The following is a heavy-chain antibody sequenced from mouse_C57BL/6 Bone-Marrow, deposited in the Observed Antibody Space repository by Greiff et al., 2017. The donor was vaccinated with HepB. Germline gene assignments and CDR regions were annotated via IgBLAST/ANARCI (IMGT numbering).Heavy chain of an antibody. D-gene: IGHD1-1*02. J-gene: IGHJ1*03. CDR3: ARWYPHWYFAV. Sequence: VQLQQPGAELVRPGSSVKLSCKASGYTFTSYWMDWVKQRPGQGLEWIGNIYPSDSETHYNQKFKEKATLTVDKSSSTAYMQLSSLTSEDSAVYYCARWYPHWYFAVLGTGTTVTVSS. CDR2: IYPSDSET. V-gene: IGHV1-61*01. CDR1: GYTFTSYW.